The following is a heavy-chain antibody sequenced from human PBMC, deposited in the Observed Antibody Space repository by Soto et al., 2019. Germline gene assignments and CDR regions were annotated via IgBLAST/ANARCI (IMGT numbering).Heavy chain of an antibody. D-gene: IGHD6-19*01. J-gene: IGHJ6*02. V-gene: IGHV1-18*01. CDR3: ARDGSGRYPHIPLYYYYGMDV. CDR2: ISAYNGNT. Sequence: ASVKVSCKASGYTVTSSGISWVRQAPGQGLEWMGWISAYNGNTNYAQKLQGRVTMTTDTSTSTAYMELRSLRSDDTAVYYCARDGSGRYPHIPLYYYYGMDVWGQGTTVTVSS. CDR1: GYTVTSSG.